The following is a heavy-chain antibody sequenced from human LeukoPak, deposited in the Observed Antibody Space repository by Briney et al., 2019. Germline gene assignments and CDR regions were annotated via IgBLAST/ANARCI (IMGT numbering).Heavy chain of an antibody. CDR3: ARAPYGDYAV. CDR2: INHSGST. V-gene: IGHV4-34*01. J-gene: IGHJ6*02. D-gene: IGHD4-17*01. CDR1: GGSFSGYY. Sequence: SETLSLTCAVYGGSFSGYYWSWIRQPPGKGLEWIGEINHSGSTNYNPSLKSRVTISVDTSKNQFSLKLSSVTAADTAVYYCARAPYGDYAVWGQGTTVTVSS.